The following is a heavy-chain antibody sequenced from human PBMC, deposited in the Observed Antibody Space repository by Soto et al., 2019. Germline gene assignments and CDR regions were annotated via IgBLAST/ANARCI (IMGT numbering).Heavy chain of an antibody. CDR1: GGSISSSNW. Sequence: QVQLQESGPGLVKPSGTLSLTCAVSGGSISSSNWWSWVRQPPGKGLEWIGEIYHSGSTNYNPSLKSRVTISIDKSKNQFSLKLSSVTAADTAVYYCARVGGQWLVPGAGYYGMDVWGQGTTVTVSS. D-gene: IGHD6-19*01. CDR2: IYHSGST. CDR3: ARVGGQWLVPGAGYYGMDV. V-gene: IGHV4-4*02. J-gene: IGHJ6*02.